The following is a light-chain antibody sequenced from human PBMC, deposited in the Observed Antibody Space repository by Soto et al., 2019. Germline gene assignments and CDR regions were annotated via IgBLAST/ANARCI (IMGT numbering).Light chain of an antibody. CDR1: SSDVGGYNY. CDR2: DVT. Sequence: QSALTQPRSVSGSPGQSVTISCTGTSSDVGGYNYVSWYQHHPGKAPKLMIYDVTKRPSGVPDRFSGSKSGNTASLTISGLQAEDEAEYYCCSYAGSYTLVLGGGTKLTVL. V-gene: IGLV2-11*01. J-gene: IGLJ2*01. CDR3: CSYAGSYTLV.